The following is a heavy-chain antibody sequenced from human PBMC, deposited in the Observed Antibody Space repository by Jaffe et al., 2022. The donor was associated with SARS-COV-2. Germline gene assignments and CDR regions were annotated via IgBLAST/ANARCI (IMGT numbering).Heavy chain of an antibody. D-gene: IGHD5-18*01. CDR3: ARDRVGGYSYGYSDGVYYYYGMDV. Sequence: QVQLQESGPGLVKPSETLSLTCTVSGGSISSYYWSWIRQPPGKGLEWIGYIYYSGSTNYNPSLKSRVTISVDTSKNQFSLKLSSVTAADTAVYYCARDRVGGYSYGYSDGVYYYYGMDVWGQGTTVTVSS. V-gene: IGHV4-59*01. J-gene: IGHJ6*02. CDR1: GGSISSYY. CDR2: IYYSGST.